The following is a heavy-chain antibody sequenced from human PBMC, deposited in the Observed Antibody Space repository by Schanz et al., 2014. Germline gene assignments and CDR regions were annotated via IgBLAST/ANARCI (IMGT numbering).Heavy chain of an antibody. CDR2: LTGSGGGT. V-gene: IGHV3-23*01. J-gene: IGHJ4*02. CDR3: AKVAPAATYLDS. Sequence: EVQLLESGGGLVQPGGSLRLSCAASGITLSGYGLHWVRQAPGKGPEWVSSLTGSGGGTYYADSVRGRFAISRDNSKNTLYLEMNSLRAEDTAVYYCAKVAPAATYLDSWGLGTLVTVSS. D-gene: IGHD2-2*01. CDR1: GITLSGYG.